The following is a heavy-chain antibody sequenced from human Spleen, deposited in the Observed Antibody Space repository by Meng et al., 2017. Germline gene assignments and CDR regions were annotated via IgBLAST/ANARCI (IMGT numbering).Heavy chain of an antibody. CDR2: IYPGDSDT. Sequence: GESLKISCKNSGYSFTTYWIGWVRQMPGKGLEWMGIIYPGDSDTRYSPSFQGQVTISADKSISTAYLQWSSLKASDTAMYYCARGGYDILTGYYSRPYDYWGQGTLVTVSS. J-gene: IGHJ4*02. D-gene: IGHD3-9*01. V-gene: IGHV5-51*01. CDR1: GYSFTTYW. CDR3: ARGGYDILTGYYSRPYDY.